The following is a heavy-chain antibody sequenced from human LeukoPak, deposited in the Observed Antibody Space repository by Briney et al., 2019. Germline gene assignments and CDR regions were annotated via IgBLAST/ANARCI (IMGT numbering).Heavy chain of an antibody. D-gene: IGHD3-22*01. CDR3: ARGGDSSGHTDY. J-gene: IGHJ4*02. CDR1: GYSISSGYY. Sequence: SETLSLTCTVSGYSISSGYYWGWIRQPPGKGLEWIGSIYHSGSTYYNPSLKSRVTISVDTSKNQFSLKLSSVTAADTAVYYCARGGDSSGHTDYWGQGTLVTVSS. CDR2: IYHSGST. V-gene: IGHV4-38-2*02.